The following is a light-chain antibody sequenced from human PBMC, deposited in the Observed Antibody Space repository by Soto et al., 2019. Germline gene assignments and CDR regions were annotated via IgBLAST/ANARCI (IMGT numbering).Light chain of an antibody. CDR3: QLYGSSTLYT. J-gene: IGKJ2*01. CDR1: QSVSSY. V-gene: IGKV3-11*01. CDR2: DAS. Sequence: EIVLTQSPATLSLSPGERATLSCRASQSVSSYLAWYQQKPGQAPRLLIYDASNRATGIPARFSGSGSGTDFTLTISSLEPEDFAVYYCQLYGSSTLYTFGQGTKLEIK.